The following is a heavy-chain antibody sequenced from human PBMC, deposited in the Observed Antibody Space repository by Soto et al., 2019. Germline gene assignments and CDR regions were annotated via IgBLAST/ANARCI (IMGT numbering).Heavy chain of an antibody. CDR3: AGRREGYDGYYIPFDF. Sequence: ASVKVSCKASGYTFTAYAIHWMRQAPGQRLEWMGWINVGKGNTRYSEKFQDRVTISRDTSASTAYLELSSLTSGDTAVYYCAGRREGYDGYYIPFDFWGHGTLVTVSS. CDR2: INVGKGNT. D-gene: IGHD3-22*01. CDR1: GYTFTAYA. J-gene: IGHJ4*01. V-gene: IGHV1-3*01.